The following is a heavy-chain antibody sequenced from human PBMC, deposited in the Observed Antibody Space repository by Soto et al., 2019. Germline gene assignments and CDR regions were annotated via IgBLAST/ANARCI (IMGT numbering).Heavy chain of an antibody. CDR2: MSYSGST. Sequence: PSETLSLTCTVSGDSVSSGGYHCNWIRQPPGKGLEWIGYMSYSGSTRYNPSLKSRLTMSMDTSKSQFSLKLTSVTAADTAVYYCAILENDRGGKGSWGQGTLGTVSS. D-gene: IGHD2-15*01. CDR3: AILENDRGGKGS. CDR1: GDSVSSGGYH. J-gene: IGHJ4*02. V-gene: IGHV4-61*08.